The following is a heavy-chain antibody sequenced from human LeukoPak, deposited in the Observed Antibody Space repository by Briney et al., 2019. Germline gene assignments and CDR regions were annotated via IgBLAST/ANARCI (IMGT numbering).Heavy chain of an antibody. CDR3: AEVPAHPPYYYMDV. Sequence: PGGSVRVSCAASGFTFSSYGMHWVRQAPGKGLEWVGFIRYDGSNKYYADSVKGRFTISRDNSKNTLYLQMNSLRAEDAAVYYCAEVPAHPPYYYMDVWGKGTTVTVSS. J-gene: IGHJ6*03. CDR2: IRYDGSNK. CDR1: GFTFSSYG. V-gene: IGHV3-30*02.